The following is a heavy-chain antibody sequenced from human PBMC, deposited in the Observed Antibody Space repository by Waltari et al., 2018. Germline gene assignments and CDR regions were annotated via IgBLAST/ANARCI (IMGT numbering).Heavy chain of an antibody. CDR1: GGSFSGYY. D-gene: IGHD6-19*01. J-gene: IGHJ5*02. CDR2: INHSGST. Sequence: QVQLQQWGAGLLKPSETLSLTCAVYGGSFSGYYWSWIRQPPGKGLEWIGEINHSGSTNYNPSLKSRVTISVDTSKNQFSLKLSSVTAADTAVYYCARGGWSSGWYPHADPWGQGTLVTVSS. CDR3: ARGGWSSGWYPHADP. V-gene: IGHV4-34*01.